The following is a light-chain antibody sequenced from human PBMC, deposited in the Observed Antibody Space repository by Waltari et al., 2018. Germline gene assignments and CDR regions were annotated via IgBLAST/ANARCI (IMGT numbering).Light chain of an antibody. CDR1: GSNIGSKT. CDR3: AAWDDSLNTWV. J-gene: IGLJ3*02. V-gene: IGLV1-44*01. Sequence: QSVLPQPPSASGTPGPRVTISCSGSGSNIGSKTVNWYQQFPGTAPKLLVYINNQRPSWVPDRFSGSKSGTSASLAISGLQSEDEADYYCAAWDDSLNTWVFGGGTKLTVL. CDR2: INN.